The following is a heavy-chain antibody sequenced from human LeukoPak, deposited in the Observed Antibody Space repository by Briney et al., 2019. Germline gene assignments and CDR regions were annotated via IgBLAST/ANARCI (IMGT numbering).Heavy chain of an antibody. V-gene: IGHV3-33*05. CDR1: GLTFSMPP. D-gene: IGHD2-2*01. CDR2: IQNDGNSK. CDR3: ARLKLLWSNYFDY. Sequence: GGSLRLSCAASGLTFSMPPMDWVRQAPGKGLEWVAFIQNDGNSKNYADSVKGRFTISRDNAKNSLYLQMNSLRAEDTAVYYCARLKLLWSNYFDYWGQGTLVTVSS. J-gene: IGHJ4*02.